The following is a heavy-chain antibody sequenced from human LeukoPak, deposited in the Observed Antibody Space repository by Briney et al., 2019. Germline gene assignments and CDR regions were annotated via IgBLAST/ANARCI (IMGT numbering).Heavy chain of an antibody. Sequence: GESLKISCKGSGYSFTSYWISWVRQMPGKGLEWMGRIDPSDSYTNYSPSFQGHVTISADKPISTAYLQWSSLKASDTAMYYCARQGWEGTSGTTWDYYYGMDVWGKGTTVTVSS. CDR2: IDPSDSYT. CDR1: GYSFTSYW. D-gene: IGHD1-1*01. J-gene: IGHJ6*04. V-gene: IGHV5-10-1*01. CDR3: ARQGWEGTSGTTWDYYYGMDV.